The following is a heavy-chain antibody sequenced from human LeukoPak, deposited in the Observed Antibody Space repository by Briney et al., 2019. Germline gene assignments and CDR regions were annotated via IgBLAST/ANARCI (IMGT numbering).Heavy chain of an antibody. V-gene: IGHV3-30*18. Sequence: GGSLRLSCAASGFTFSTYGMHWVRQAPGKGLEWVAVISYDGSNKYYAESVKGRFTISRDNSKNTVYLQMNSLRAEDTAVYYCAKPYYYGSRSYMDYWGQGTLVTVSS. J-gene: IGHJ4*02. D-gene: IGHD3-10*01. CDR3: AKPYYYGSRSYMDY. CDR2: ISYDGSNK. CDR1: GFTFSTYG.